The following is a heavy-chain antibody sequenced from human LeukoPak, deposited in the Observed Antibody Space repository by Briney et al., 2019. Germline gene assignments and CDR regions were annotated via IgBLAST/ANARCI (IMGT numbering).Heavy chain of an antibody. CDR1: GFTFSNYW. CDR3: ARDLGYSSGWYDY. V-gene: IGHV3-7*01. J-gene: IGHJ4*02. CDR2: IKQDGSEK. Sequence: GGSLRLSCAASGFTFSNYWMSWVRQAPGKGLEWVANIKQDGSEKYYVDSVKGRFTISRDNAKNSLYLQMNSLRAEDTAVYYCARDLGYSSGWYDYWGQGTLVTVSS. D-gene: IGHD6-19*01.